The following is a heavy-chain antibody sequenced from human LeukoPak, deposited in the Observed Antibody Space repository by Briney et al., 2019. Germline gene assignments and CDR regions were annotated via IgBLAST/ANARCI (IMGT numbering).Heavy chain of an antibody. V-gene: IGHV4-38-2*02. J-gene: IGHJ3*02. D-gene: IGHD3-22*01. CDR2: IYHSGNT. Sequence: PSETLSLTCTVSSYSISSGYYWGWIRQPPGKGLEWIGNIYHSGNTYYKPSLKSRVTISLDTSRNQFSLKLNSVTAADTAVYYCAKSNGYGLIDIWGQGTMVTVSS. CDR1: SYSISSGYY. CDR3: AKSNGYGLIDI.